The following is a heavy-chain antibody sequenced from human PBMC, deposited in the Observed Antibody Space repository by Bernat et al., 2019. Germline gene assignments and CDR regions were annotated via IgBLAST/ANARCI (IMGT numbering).Heavy chain of an antibody. J-gene: IGHJ6*02. V-gene: IGHV4-39*01. CDR3: ARHFASGSYYNYYYGMDV. CDR2: IYYSGST. CDR1: GGSISSSSYY. D-gene: IGHD1-26*01. Sequence: QLQLQESGPGLVKPSETLSLTCTVSGGSISSSSYYWGWIRQPPGKGLEWIGSIYYSGSTYYNPSLKSRVTISVATSKNQFSLKLSSVTAADTAVYYCARHFASGSYYNYYYGMDVWGQGTTVTVSS.